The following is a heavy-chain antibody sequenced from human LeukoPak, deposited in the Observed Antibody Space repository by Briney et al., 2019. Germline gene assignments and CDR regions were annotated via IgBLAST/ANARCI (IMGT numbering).Heavy chain of an antibody. Sequence: PSETLSLTCTVYGGSFSGYYWSWIRHPPGKGLEWIGEISDSGSTNYNPSLKSRVTISVDTSKNQFSLKLSSVTAADTAVYCCARGTMVRGVIIRMKKPLDYWGQGTLVTVSS. CDR2: ISDSGST. V-gene: IGHV4-34*01. J-gene: IGHJ4*02. D-gene: IGHD3-10*01. CDR3: ARGTMVRGVIIRMKKPLDY. CDR1: GGSFSGYY.